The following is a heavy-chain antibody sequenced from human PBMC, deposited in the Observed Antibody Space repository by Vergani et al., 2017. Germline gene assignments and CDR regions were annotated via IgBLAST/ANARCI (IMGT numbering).Heavy chain of an antibody. V-gene: IGHV3-7*01. Sequence: EVQLVESGGDLVQRGGSLRLSCAASGFISSSYWMSWVRQAPGKGLEWVANVNQDGSEKYYVDSVRGRFTISRDNAKNSIYLQMNSLRAEDTAVYFCVXVQLIRRGSGNYGINNYHGMDVWGQGTTVIVSS. CDR3: VXVQLIRRGSGNYGINNYHGMDV. D-gene: IGHD3-10*01. J-gene: IGHJ6*02. CDR1: GFISSSYW. CDR2: VNQDGSEK.